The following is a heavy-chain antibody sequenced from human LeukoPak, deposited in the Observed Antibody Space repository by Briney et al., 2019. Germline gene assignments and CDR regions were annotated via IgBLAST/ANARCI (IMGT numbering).Heavy chain of an antibody. CDR3: ASLSIAAAGSSVVY. CDR2: IYYSGST. CDR1: GGSISSYY. D-gene: IGHD6-13*01. Sequence: SETLSLTCTVSGGSISSYYWSWIRQPPGKGLEWIGYIYYSGSTNYNPSLKSRVTISIDTSKNQFSLKLNSVTAADTAVYYCASLSIAAAGSSVVYWGQGTLVTVSS. V-gene: IGHV4-59*01. J-gene: IGHJ4*02.